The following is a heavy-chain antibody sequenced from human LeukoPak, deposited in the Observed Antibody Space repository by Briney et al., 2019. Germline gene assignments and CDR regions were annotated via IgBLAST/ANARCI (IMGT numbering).Heavy chain of an antibody. CDR3: ARLASTLNAWGSPDY. CDR1: GGSISSSSYY. D-gene: IGHD3-16*01. J-gene: IGHJ4*02. V-gene: IGHV4-39*01. CDR2: IYYSGDT. Sequence: SETLSLTCTVSGGSISSSSYYWGWIRQPPGKGLEWIGSIYYSGDTYYNPSLKSRVTISVHTSKNQFSLKVSSVTAADTAVYYCARLASTLNAWGSPDYWGQGTLVTVSS.